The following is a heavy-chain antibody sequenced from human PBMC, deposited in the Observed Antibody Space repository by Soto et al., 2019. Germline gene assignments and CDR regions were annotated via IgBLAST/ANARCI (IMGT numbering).Heavy chain of an antibody. V-gene: IGHV1-2*04. CDR3: ARDQASPYYYYGMDV. J-gene: IGHJ6*02. Sequence: ASVKVSCKASGYTFTGYYMHWVRQAPGQGLEWMGWINPNSGGTNYAQKFQGWVTMTRDTSISTAYMELSRLRSDDTAVYYCARDQASPYYYYGMDVWGQGTTVTVSS. CDR2: INPNSGGT. CDR1: GYTFTGYY.